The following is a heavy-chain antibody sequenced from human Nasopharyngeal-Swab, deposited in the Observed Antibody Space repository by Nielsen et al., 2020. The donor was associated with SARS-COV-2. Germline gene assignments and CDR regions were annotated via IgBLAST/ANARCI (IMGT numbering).Heavy chain of an antibody. CDR1: GFIFSTSA. V-gene: IGHV3-23*01. CDR2: ISGSGDGT. J-gene: IGHJ4*02. D-gene: IGHD4-17*01. Sequence: GESLKISCAASGFIFSTSAMSWVRQVPGKGLEWVSAISGSGDGTYYADSVKGRFTISRDNSKNTLSLQMNSLRGEDTAIYHCTKQRGDDYGDLYYFDYWGQGTLVTVSS. CDR3: TKQRGDDYGDLYYFDY.